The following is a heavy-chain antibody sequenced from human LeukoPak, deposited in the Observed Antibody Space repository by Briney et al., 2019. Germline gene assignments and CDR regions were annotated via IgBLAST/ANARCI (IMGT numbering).Heavy chain of an antibody. CDR3: ARANGKYSGYDFDY. CDR1: GFTVSSNY. V-gene: IGHV3-53*01. D-gene: IGHD5-12*01. J-gene: IGHJ4*02. CDR2: IYSGGST. Sequence: GGSLRLSCAASGFTVSSNYMNWVRQAPGKGPEWVSIIYSGGSTHYADSVKGRFTISRDNSKNTLYLQMNSLRAEDTAVYYCARANGKYSGYDFDYWGQGTLVTVSS.